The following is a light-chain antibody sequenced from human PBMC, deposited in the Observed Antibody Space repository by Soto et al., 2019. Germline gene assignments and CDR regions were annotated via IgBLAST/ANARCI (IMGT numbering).Light chain of an antibody. CDR2: GAS. CDR1: QSVNNNY. CDR3: QQYGRSGYT. Sequence: EIVLTQSPGTLSLSPGERATLSCRASQSVNNNYLAWYQQKPGQAPRLLIYGASSRATGIPDRFSGSGSGTDFTLTISRLEPEDFAVYYCQQYGRSGYTFGQGTKLEIK. J-gene: IGKJ2*01. V-gene: IGKV3-20*01.